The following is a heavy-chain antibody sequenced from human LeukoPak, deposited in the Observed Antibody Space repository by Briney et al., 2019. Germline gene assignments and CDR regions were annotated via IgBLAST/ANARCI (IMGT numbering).Heavy chain of an antibody. CDR3: ARDPHPYFCSSISCYENAFDI. J-gene: IGHJ3*02. V-gene: IGHV4-30-4*01. CDR2: IYYSGTT. Sequence: SETLSLTCTVSGGSISSGDYYWCWIRQPPGKGLEWIGYIYYSGTTYYNPSLKSRVSISVDTSKNQFSLKLSSVTAADTAVYYCARDPHPYFCSSISCYENAFDIWGQGTMVTVSS. D-gene: IGHD2-2*01. CDR1: GGSISSGDYY.